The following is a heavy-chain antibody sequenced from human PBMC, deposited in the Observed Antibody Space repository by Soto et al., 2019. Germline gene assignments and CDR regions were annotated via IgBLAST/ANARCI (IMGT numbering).Heavy chain of an antibody. CDR2: IYYSGST. Sequence: PSETLSLTCTVSGGSISSYYWSWIRQPPGKGLEWIGYIYYSGSTNYNPSLKSRVTISVDTSKNQFSLRLSSVTAADTAVYYCATAYYIFWSGFSQKYYFDYWGQGTLVTVSS. D-gene: IGHD3-3*01. V-gene: IGHV4-59*12. J-gene: IGHJ4*02. CDR1: GGSISSYY. CDR3: ATAYYIFWSGFSQKYYFDY.